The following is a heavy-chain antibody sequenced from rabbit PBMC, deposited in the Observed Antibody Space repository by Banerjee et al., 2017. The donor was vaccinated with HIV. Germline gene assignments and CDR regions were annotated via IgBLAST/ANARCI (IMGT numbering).Heavy chain of an antibody. V-gene: IGHV1S17*01. CDR2: ISYGGSA. CDR3: VRDSPFDDYGDYFNL. D-gene: IGHD2-1*01. Sequence: QEQLVESGGGLVTLGGSLKLSCKGSGIDFSSYSMGWVRQAPGKGLEYIGYISYGGSAYYASWVNGRFTISKASITVDLKMTSLTAADTATYFCVRDSPFDDYGDYFNLWGQGTLVTVS. J-gene: IGHJ4*01. CDR1: GIDFSSYS.